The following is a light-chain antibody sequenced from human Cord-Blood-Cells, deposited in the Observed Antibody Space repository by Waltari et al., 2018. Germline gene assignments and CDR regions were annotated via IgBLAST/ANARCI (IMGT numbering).Light chain of an antibody. CDR1: SSDVGGYNY. J-gene: IGLJ3*02. CDR2: DVS. CDR3: SSYTSSSTWV. V-gene: IGLV2-14*01. Sequence: QSALTQPPSVSGSPGQSITISCTGTSSDVGGYNYVSWSPQHPGKAPNLMIYDVSKRPSGVSNRFSGSKSGNTASLTISGLQAEDEADYYCSSYTSSSTWVFGGGTKLTVL.